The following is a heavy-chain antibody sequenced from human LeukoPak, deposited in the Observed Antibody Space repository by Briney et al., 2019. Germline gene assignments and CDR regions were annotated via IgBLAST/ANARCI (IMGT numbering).Heavy chain of an antibody. CDR3: ARRATGGSYFDL. Sequence: GSLRLSCAASGFTFTGYGMQWVRQATGKGLERVSSIGIVADTYYSGSVKGRFTIFRENAESSLFLQMNSLRPGDTAVYYCARRATGGSYFDLWGRGTLVTVSS. D-gene: IGHD7-27*01. CDR1: GFTFTGYG. J-gene: IGHJ2*01. CDR2: IGIVADT. V-gene: IGHV3-13*01.